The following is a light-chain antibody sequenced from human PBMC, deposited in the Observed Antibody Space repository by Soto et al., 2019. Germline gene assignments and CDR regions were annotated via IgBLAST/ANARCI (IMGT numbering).Light chain of an antibody. CDR1: QGISNY. CDR2: AAS. J-gene: IGKJ1*01. Sequence: DIQMTQSPSSLSASVGDRVTITCRASQGISNYLAWYQQIPGKVPRLLIYAASTLKSGVPSRFSGSGSGTEFTLTISSLQPDDFATYYCQHYNSYSEAFGQGTKVDIK. CDR3: QHYNSYSEA. V-gene: IGKV1-16*01.